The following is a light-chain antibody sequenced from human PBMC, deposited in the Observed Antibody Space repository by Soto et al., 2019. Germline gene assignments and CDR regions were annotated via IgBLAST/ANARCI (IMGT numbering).Light chain of an antibody. J-gene: IGKJ2*01. Sequence: EKVMTQSPANLSVSLGERATLSCRASQSVSNNLAWYQQKPGQAPRLLIYGASSRATGVPARFTGSGSGTEFTLTISSLQSEDFALYYCQHYNNWPHTFGQGTKLEIK. V-gene: IGKV3-15*01. CDR2: GAS. CDR1: QSVSNN. CDR3: QHYNNWPHT.